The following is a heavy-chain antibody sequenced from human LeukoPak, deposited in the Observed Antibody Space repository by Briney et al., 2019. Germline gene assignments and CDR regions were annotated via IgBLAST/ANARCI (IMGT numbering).Heavy chain of an antibody. CDR2: ISSSSSYI. D-gene: IGHD3-22*01. CDR3: AREEGWYYYDSSGYRYFDY. V-gene: IGHV3-21*01. CDR1: GFTFSSYS. Sequence: MTGGSLRLSCAVSGFTFSSYSMNWVRQAPGKGLEWVSSISSSSSYIYYADSVKGRFTISRDNAKNSLYLQMNSLRAEDTAVYYCAREEGWYYYDSSGYRYFDYWGQGTLVTVSS. J-gene: IGHJ4*02.